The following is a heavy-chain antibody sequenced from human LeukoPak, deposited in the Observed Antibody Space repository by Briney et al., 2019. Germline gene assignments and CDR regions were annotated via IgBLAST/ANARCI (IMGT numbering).Heavy chain of an antibody. CDR3: ARHPLPRWGFDY. CDR1: GGSFSGYY. CDR2: INHSGST. Sequence: PSETLSLTCAVYGGSFSGYYWSWIRQPSGKGLEWIGEINHSGSTNYNPSLKSRVTISVDTSKNQFSLKLSSVTAADTAVYYCARHPLPRWGFDYWGQGTLVTVSS. J-gene: IGHJ4*02. D-gene: IGHD1-26*01. V-gene: IGHV4-34*01.